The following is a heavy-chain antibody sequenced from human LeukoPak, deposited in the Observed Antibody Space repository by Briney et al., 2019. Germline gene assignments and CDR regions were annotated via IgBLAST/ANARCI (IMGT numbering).Heavy chain of an antibody. Sequence: SETLSLTCAVSGGSISSGGYSWSWIRQPPGKGLEWIGYIYHSGSTYYNPSLKSRVTISVDRSKTQFSLKLSSVTAADTAVYYCARGDTWYYYYYMDVWGKGTTVTVSS. CDR1: GGSISSGGYS. CDR2: IYHSGST. D-gene: IGHD5-18*01. J-gene: IGHJ6*03. CDR3: ARGDTWYYYYYMDV. V-gene: IGHV4-30-2*01.